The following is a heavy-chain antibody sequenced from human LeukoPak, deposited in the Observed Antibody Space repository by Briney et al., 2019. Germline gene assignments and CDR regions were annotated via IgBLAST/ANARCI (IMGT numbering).Heavy chain of an antibody. CDR1: GFTVSAND. V-gene: IGHV3-53*01. J-gene: IGHJ4*02. CDR2: IYSGGGT. Sequence: GGSLRLSCAAPGFTVSANDMTWVRQAPGKGLEWVAVIYSGGGTYYSDSVKGRFTISRDNFKDTLYHQMNSLRAEDTAVYYCARGRNYFDYWGQGTLVTVSS. CDR3: ARGRNYFDY.